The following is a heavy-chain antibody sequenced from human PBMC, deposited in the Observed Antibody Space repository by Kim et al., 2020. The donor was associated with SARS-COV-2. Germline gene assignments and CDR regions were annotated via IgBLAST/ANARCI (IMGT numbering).Heavy chain of an antibody. Sequence: GGSLRLSCAASGFTFSSYGMHWVRQAPGKGLEWVAVIWYDGSNKYYADSVKGRFTISRDNSKNTLYLQMNSLRAEDTAVYYCARDSSSSDLGAFDIWGQGTMVTVSS. D-gene: IGHD6-13*01. V-gene: IGHV3-33*01. J-gene: IGHJ3*02. CDR2: IWYDGSNK. CDR1: GFTFSSYG. CDR3: ARDSSSSDLGAFDI.